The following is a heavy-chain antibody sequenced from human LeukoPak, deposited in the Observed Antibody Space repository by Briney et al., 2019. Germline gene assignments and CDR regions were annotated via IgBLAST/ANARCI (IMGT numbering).Heavy chain of an antibody. Sequence: PGGSLRLSCAASGFTFSSYWMHWVRQAPGKGLVWVSRINSDGSSTNYADSVKGRFTISRDNAKNTLYLQMNSLRAEDTAMYYCAGDSYGSGSYYNLWGQGTLVTVSS. CDR3: AGDSYGSGSYYNL. D-gene: IGHD3-10*01. V-gene: IGHV3-74*01. CDR1: GFTFSSYW. J-gene: IGHJ5*02. CDR2: INSDGSST.